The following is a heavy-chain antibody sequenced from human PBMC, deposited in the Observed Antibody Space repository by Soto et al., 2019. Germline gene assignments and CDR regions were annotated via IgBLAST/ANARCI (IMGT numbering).Heavy chain of an antibody. CDR1: GATIGVLGCC. CDR2: SYYSGTT. V-gene: IGHV4-39*01. Sequence: SETTPLPCPVAGATIGVLGCCRTCLKQPPGKGLEWIGSSYYSGTTYFNPSLKSRATISVDTSKNQFSLRLTSVTAADTAIYYCTRRYNWNDNYFDPWGPGALVTVSS. CDR3: TRRYNWNDNYFDP. D-gene: IGHD1-20*01. J-gene: IGHJ5*02.